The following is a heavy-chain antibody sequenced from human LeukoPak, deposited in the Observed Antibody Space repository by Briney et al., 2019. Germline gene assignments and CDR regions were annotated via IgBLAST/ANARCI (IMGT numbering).Heavy chain of an antibody. D-gene: IGHD5-24*01. CDR3: ARGGDGYTISHLFDY. V-gene: IGHV3-66*01. CDR1: GFTVSSNY. Sequence: GGSLRLSCAASGFTVSSNYMSWVRQAPGQGLEWVLVIYSGGSTYCADSVKGRFTISRDNSKNTLYLQMNSLRAEDTAVYYCARGGDGYTISHLFDYWGQGTLVTVSS. J-gene: IGHJ4*02. CDR2: IYSGGST.